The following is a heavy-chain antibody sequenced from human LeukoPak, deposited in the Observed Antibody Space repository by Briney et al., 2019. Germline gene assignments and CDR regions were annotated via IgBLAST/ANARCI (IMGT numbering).Heavy chain of an antibody. CDR1: GFTFSSYA. D-gene: IGHD5-12*01. V-gene: IGHV3-23*01. J-gene: IGHJ5*02. CDR2: ISGSGGDT. CDR3: AKDYVDGFDP. Sequence: GGSLRLSCAASGFTFSSYAMSWVRQAPGKGLEWVSAISGSGGDTYYSDSVEGRFTISRDNSKNTLYLQMNSLRAEDTAVYYCAKDYVDGFDPWGQGTLVTVSS.